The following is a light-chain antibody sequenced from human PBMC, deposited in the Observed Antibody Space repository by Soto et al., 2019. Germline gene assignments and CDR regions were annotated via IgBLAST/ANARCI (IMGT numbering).Light chain of an antibody. CDR1: QSVSSSY. Sequence: EIVFTQSPCTLSLSPGERAPLSCGGIQSVSSSYLAWYQQKPGQAPRLLIYGASSRATGIPDRFSGSGSGTDFTLTISRLEPEDFAVYYCQQYGSSLGVTFGGGTKVDIK. V-gene: IGKV3-20*01. CDR3: QQYGSSLGVT. CDR2: GAS. J-gene: IGKJ4*01.